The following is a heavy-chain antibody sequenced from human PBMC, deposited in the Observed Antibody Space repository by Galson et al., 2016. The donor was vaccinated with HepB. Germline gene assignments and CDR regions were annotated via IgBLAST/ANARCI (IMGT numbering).Heavy chain of an antibody. CDR3: ARDIYGPTYFYYYGLDV. D-gene: IGHD2/OR15-2a*01. CDR2: ITSSGGAI. CDR1: GFTFASYG. J-gene: IGHJ6*04. V-gene: IGHV3-48*01. Sequence: SLRLSCAGSGFTFASYGMNWVRQAPGKGLKWVSYITSSGGAIYYTDSVKGRFTISRDNAKNSLYLQMNSLRAEDTAVYYCARDIYGPTYFYYYGLDVWGEGTTVTFSA.